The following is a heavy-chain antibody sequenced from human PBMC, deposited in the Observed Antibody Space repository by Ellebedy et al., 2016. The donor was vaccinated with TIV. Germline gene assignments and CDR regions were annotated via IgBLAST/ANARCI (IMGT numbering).Heavy chain of an antibody. V-gene: IGHV3-23*01. CDR2: ISGSGGST. J-gene: IGHJ6*02. D-gene: IGHD2-8*02. CDR3: AKDRGWGTTNYYYYGMDV. Sequence: GGSLRLXXAASGFTFSSYAMSWVRQAPGKGLEWVSAISGSGGSTYYADSVKGRFTISRDNSKNTLYLQMNSLRAEDTAVYYCAKDRGWGTTNYYYYGMDVWGQGTTVTVSS. CDR1: GFTFSSYA.